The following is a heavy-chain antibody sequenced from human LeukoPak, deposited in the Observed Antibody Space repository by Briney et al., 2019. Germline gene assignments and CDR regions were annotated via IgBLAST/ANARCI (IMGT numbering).Heavy chain of an antibody. CDR2: IIPIFGTA. CDR1: GGTFSSYA. V-gene: IGHV1-69*06. J-gene: IGHJ3*02. D-gene: IGHD1-26*01. CDR3: ARRVVATPSGAFDI. Sequence: GSSVKVSCKASGGTFSSYAISWVRQAPGQGLEWMGGIIPIFGTANYAQKFQGRVTITADKSTSTAYMELSSLRSEDTAVYYCARRVVATPSGAFDIWGQGTMVTVSS.